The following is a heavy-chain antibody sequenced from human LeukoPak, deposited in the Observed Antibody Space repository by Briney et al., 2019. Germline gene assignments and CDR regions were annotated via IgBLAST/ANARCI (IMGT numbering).Heavy chain of an antibody. CDR2: ISWNSGSI. CDR3: AKDIDYDSSGYNDSVFDY. J-gene: IGHJ4*02. V-gene: IGHV3-9*01. CDR1: GFTFDDYA. Sequence: PGRSLRLSCAASGFTFDDYAMHWVRQAPGKGLEWVSGISWNSGSIGYADSVKGRFTISRDNAKNSLYLQMNSLRAEDTALYYCAKDIDYDSSGYNDSVFDYWGQGTLVTVSS. D-gene: IGHD3-22*01.